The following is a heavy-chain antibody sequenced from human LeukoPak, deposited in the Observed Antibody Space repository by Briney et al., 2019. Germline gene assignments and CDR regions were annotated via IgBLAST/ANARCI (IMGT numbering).Heavy chain of an antibody. Sequence: SETLSLTCIFSEYSISTGYYWGWIRPRPGKGLEWIGSIYHSVTTYYNPSTKSRVTISVDTSKNQFSLKLTSVTAADTAVYYCARERGRSSSWYPYFDYWGQGTLVTVSS. V-gene: IGHV4-38-2*02. CDR1: EYSISTGYY. J-gene: IGHJ4*02. D-gene: IGHD6-13*01. CDR2: IYHSVTT. CDR3: ARERGRSSSWYPYFDY.